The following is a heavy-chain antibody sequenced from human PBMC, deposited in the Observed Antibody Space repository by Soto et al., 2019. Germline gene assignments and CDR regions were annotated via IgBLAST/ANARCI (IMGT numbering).Heavy chain of an antibody. Sequence: QLQLQESGPGLVKPSETLSLTCTVSGGSISSSSYYWGWIRQPPGKGLEWIGSIYYSGSTYYNPSLTSRVTISLDTSKNQFALKLRSVTAADTAVYYCASGHCRGGSCHFTLCDYWGQGTLVTVSS. D-gene: IGHD2-15*01. V-gene: IGHV4-39*01. J-gene: IGHJ4*02. CDR1: GGSISSSSYY. CDR3: ASGHCRGGSCHFTLCDY. CDR2: IYYSGST.